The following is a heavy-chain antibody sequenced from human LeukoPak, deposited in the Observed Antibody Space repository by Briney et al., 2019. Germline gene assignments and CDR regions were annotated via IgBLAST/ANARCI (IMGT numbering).Heavy chain of an antibody. Sequence: GGSLRLSCAASGFTFSSYWMSWVRQAPGKGLEWVANIKQDGSEKYYVDSVKGRFTISRDNSKNTLYLQMSSLRSEDTAVYYCARVILDRDFDFWSGYNYYYYMDVWGKGTTVTVSS. CDR2: IKQDGSEK. D-gene: IGHD3-3*01. J-gene: IGHJ6*03. V-gene: IGHV3-7*03. CDR1: GFTFSSYW. CDR3: ARVILDRDFDFWSGYNYYYYMDV.